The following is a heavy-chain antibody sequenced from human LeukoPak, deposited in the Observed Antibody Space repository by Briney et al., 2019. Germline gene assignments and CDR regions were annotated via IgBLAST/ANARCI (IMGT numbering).Heavy chain of an antibody. J-gene: IGHJ6*03. CDR1: GFTFSSYS. Sequence: GALRLSCAASGFTFSSYSMNWVRQAPGKGLGWVSSISSSSSYIYYADSVKGRFTISRDTAKNSLYLRMSSLRADATAVYYCARKPLTMVRVDYYMDVWGKGTTVTVSS. D-gene: IGHD3-10*01. V-gene: IGHV3-21*01. CDR3: ARKPLTMVRVDYYMDV. CDR2: ISSSSSYI.